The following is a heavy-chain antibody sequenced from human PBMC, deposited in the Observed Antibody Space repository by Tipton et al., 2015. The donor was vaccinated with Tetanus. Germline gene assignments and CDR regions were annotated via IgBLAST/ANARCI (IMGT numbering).Heavy chain of an antibody. CDR3: AREDSNVVVVPAYYYYGMDV. Sequence: LSLTCAASEFTVSTYGMHWVRQAPGKGLEWVAVISYDGSTKYYADSVKGRFTISRDNSKNTLYLQMNSLRAEDTAVYYCAREDSNVVVVPAYYYYGMDVWGQGTTVTVSS. D-gene: IGHD2-2*01. CDR2: ISYDGSTK. CDR1: EFTVSTYG. J-gene: IGHJ6*02. V-gene: IGHV3-30*03.